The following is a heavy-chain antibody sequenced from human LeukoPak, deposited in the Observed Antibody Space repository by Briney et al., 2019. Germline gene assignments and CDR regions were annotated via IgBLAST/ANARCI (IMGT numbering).Heavy chain of an antibody. V-gene: IGHV3-48*03. J-gene: IGHJ4*02. Sequence: GGSLRLSCAASGLTFSSYEMNWVRQAPGRGLEWVSYISSSGSSIYYVDSVKGRFIISRDNAKNSLFLQMNSLRAEDTAVYYCARRGYYDTSGYLFDDWGQATLVTVSS. CDR2: ISSSGSSI. CDR1: GLTFSSYE. CDR3: ARRGYYDTSGYLFDD. D-gene: IGHD3-22*01.